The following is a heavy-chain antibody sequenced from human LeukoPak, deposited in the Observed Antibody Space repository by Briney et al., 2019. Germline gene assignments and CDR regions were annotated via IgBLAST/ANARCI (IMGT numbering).Heavy chain of an antibody. V-gene: IGHV3-48*01. Sequence: GGSLRLSCAASGFTFSSYSMNWVRQAPGKGLEWVSHITASGTAMFYADSVKGRFTISRDNAKNSLYLQMNSLRAEDTAVYYCARGLYGGYVPFDYWGQGTLVTVSS. CDR1: GFTFSSYS. J-gene: IGHJ4*02. CDR3: ARGLYGGYVPFDY. D-gene: IGHD5-12*01. CDR2: ITASGTAM.